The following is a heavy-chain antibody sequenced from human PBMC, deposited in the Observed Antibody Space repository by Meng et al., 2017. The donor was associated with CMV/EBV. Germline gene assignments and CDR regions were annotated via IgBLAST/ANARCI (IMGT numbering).Heavy chain of an antibody. V-gene: IGHV4-59*01. J-gene: IGHJ4*02. CDR2: IYYSGST. CDR1: GGSISSYY. Sequence: SETLSLTCTVSGGSISSYYWSWIRQPPGKGLEWIGYIYYSGSTNYNPSLKSRVTISVDTSKNQFSLKLSSVTAADTAVYYCARGEGHSGSYYFSFDYWGQGTLVTVSS. CDR3: ARGEGHSGSYYFSFDY. D-gene: IGHD1-26*01.